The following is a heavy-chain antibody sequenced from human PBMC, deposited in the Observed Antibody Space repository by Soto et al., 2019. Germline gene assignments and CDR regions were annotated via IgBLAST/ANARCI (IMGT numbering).Heavy chain of an antibody. Sequence: RDSYSWSWVGQPPGKGLEWVGYIYYSGSTNYNPSLKSRVTISVDTSKNQFSLKLSSVTAADTAVYYCARDPATATRPLGLDV. CDR3: ARDPATATRPLGLDV. CDR2: IYYSGST. CDR1: RDSYS. V-gene: IGHV4-61*01. J-gene: IGHJ6*01. D-gene: IGHD2-15*01.